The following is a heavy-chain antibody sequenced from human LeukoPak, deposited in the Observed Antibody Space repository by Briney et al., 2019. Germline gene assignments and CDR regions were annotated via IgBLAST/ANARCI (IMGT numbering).Heavy chain of an antibody. V-gene: IGHV3-23*01. J-gene: IGHJ4*02. Sequence: GGSLRLSCAASGFTFTTNAMSWVRQAPGKGLEWVSAISGRTGGTYYADSVKGRFTISRDNSKSTLYLQMDSLRAEDTAVYYCARDRGYDSSGYFDYWGQGTLVTVSS. D-gene: IGHD3-22*01. CDR2: ISGRTGGT. CDR1: GFTFTTNA. CDR3: ARDRGYDSSGYFDY.